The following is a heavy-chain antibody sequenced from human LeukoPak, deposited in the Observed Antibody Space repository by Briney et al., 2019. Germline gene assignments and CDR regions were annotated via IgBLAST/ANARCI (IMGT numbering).Heavy chain of an antibody. CDR1: GYTFTTYG. Sequence: ASVKVSCKASGYTFTTYGISWVRQAPGQGLEWMGWITPYNDKTDYAQNLQGRVTMTTDTSTNTAYLELRTLRSDDTAVYYCARGGLLTSGSEPTYDPWGQGTLVTVSS. V-gene: IGHV1-18*01. CDR3: ARGGLLTSGSEPTYDP. CDR2: ITPYNDKT. D-gene: IGHD1-26*01. J-gene: IGHJ5*02.